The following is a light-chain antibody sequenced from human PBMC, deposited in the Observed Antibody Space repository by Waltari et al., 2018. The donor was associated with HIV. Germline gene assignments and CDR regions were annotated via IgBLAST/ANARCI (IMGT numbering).Light chain of an antibody. CDR3: QQYYGTPPT. J-gene: IGKJ1*01. CDR1: QSVLYRSKNKNY. Sequence: DIVMTQSPDSLAVSLGERATVNCKSSQSVLYRSKNKNYLAWYQQKPGQPPKLLIYWASTRESGVPDRFSGSGSGTDFTLTISSLQAEDVAVYYCQQYYGTPPTFGQGTKVEIK. V-gene: IGKV4-1*01. CDR2: WAS.